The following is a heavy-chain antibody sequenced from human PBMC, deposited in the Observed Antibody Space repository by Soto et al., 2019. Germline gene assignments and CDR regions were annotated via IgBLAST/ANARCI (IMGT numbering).Heavy chain of an antibody. CDR3: ARVRVVGVERAFDY. CDR1: GFTFSSYS. V-gene: IGHV3-21*01. Sequence: PGGSLRLSCAASGFTFSSYSMNWVRQAPGKGLEWVSSISSSSSYIYYADSVKGRFTISRDNAKNSLYLQMNSLRAEDTAVYYCARVRVVGVERAFDYWGQGTLVTVSS. J-gene: IGHJ4*02. CDR2: ISSSSSYI. D-gene: IGHD1-26*01.